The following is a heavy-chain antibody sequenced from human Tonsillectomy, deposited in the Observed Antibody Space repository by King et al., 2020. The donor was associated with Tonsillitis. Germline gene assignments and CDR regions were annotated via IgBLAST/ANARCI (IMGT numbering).Heavy chain of an antibody. CDR1: GYSINSGYY. CDR2: IYHSGRT. Sequence: VQLVESGPGLVKPSETLSLTCIVSGYSINSGYYWGWIRQPPGKGLEYIGSIYHSGRTYYNPSLKSRVTISIDPSKNQFSLKLNSVTAADTAVYYCAGYPPTRGYGAFDIWGQGTMVTVSS. J-gene: IGHJ3*02. V-gene: IGHV4-38-2*02. CDR3: AGYPPTRGYGAFDI. D-gene: IGHD6-13*01.